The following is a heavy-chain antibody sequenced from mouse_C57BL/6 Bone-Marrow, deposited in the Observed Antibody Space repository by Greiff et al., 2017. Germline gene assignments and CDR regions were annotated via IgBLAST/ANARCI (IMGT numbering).Heavy chain of an antibody. V-gene: IGHV1-9*01. Sequence: QVQLQQSGAELMKPGASVKLSCKATGYTFTGYWIAWVKQRPGHGLEWIGEILPGSGSTNYNEKVKGKATFTAETSSNTAYMQLSSLTTEDSAIYYWARGGGLRREDWYFDVWGTGTTVTVSS. CDR3: ARGGGLRREDWYFDV. CDR2: ILPGSGST. CDR1: GYTFTGYW. D-gene: IGHD2-4*01. J-gene: IGHJ1*03.